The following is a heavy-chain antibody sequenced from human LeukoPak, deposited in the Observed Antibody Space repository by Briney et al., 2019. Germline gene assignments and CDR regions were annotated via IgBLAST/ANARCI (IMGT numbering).Heavy chain of an antibody. D-gene: IGHD2-8*02. CDR1: GVSVSSGRYF. V-gene: IGHV4-61*01. CDR2: IYNIMST. CDR3: AMGCTDSNCRNYGMDV. Sequence: SETLSLTCTDSGVSVSSGRYFWSWIRQPPGKGLELIGYIYNIMSTKSNPSLKSRVTISVDTSKNRVSLKLSSVTAADTAVYYCAMGCTDSNCRNYGMDVWGQGTTVTVSS. J-gene: IGHJ6*02.